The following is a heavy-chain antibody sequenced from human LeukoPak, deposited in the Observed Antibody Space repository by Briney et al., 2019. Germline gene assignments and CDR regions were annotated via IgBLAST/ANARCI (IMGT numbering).Heavy chain of an antibody. J-gene: IGHJ3*02. CDR2: INPSGGST. D-gene: IGHD3-10*01. CDR3: ARDNYYGSGSYYIWFAFDI. Sequence: ASVKVSCKASGYTFTSYYMHWVRQAPGQGLEWMGIINPSGGSTSYAQKFQGRVTMTRDTSTSTVYMELRSLRSDDTAVYYCARDNYYGSGSYYIWFAFDIWGQGTMVTVSS. CDR1: GYTFTSYY. V-gene: IGHV1-46*01.